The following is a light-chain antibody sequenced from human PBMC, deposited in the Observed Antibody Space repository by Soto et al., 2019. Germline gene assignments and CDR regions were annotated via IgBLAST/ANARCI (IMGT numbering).Light chain of an antibody. Sequence: EVVLTQSPGTLSLSPGARATLSCRASQSFSSSYLAWYQQKPGQAPRLLIYGASSRATGNHERFSGSGSGTDITLTISSLEPEDFAVYYCQHYGSALFTFGPGTKVDVK. CDR3: QHYGSALFT. CDR2: GAS. CDR1: QSFSSSY. J-gene: IGKJ3*01. V-gene: IGKV3-20*01.